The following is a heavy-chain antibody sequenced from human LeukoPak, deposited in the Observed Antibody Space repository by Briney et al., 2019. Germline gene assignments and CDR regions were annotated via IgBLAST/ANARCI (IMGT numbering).Heavy chain of an antibody. J-gene: IGHJ3*02. Sequence: SETLSLTCAVYGGSFSGYYWSWLRQPPGKGLEWIGEIHHSGSTNYNPSLKSRVTISLDTSKNQFSLKLSSVPAADTAVYYCARLPRLRYFDWRATSSAFDIWGQGTMVTVSS. V-gene: IGHV4-34*01. CDR1: GGSFSGYY. D-gene: IGHD3-9*01. CDR3: ARLPRLRYFDWRATSSAFDI. CDR2: IHHSGST.